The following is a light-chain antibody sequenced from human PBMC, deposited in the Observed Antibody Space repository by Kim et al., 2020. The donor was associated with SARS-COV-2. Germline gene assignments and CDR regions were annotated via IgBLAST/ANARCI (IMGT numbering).Light chain of an antibody. V-gene: IGLV2-14*01. CDR1: SSDVGGYNY. Sequence: QSALTQPASVSGSPGQSITISCTGTSSDVGGYNYVSWYQQHPGKAPKLMIYDVSKRPSGVSNRFSGSKSGNTASLTISGLQAEDEADYYCSSYTSSSTYFFGTGTKVTVL. CDR2: DVS. J-gene: IGLJ1*01. CDR3: SSYTSSSTYF.